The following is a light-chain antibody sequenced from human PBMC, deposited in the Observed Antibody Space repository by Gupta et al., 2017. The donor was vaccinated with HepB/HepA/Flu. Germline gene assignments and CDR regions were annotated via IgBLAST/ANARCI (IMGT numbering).Light chain of an antibody. J-gene: IGKJ1*01. CDR3: QQDGSSPWT. CDR1: RSVSSSY. Sequence: EIVFTQSPGTLSLSPGERSTLSCRARRSVSSSYLAWYQQKPGQAPRLLIYGASSRAKGLPDRFSGSGSGTDFTLTISRREPEDFAVYYCQQDGSSPWTFGQGTKVEIK. V-gene: IGKV3-20*01. CDR2: GAS.